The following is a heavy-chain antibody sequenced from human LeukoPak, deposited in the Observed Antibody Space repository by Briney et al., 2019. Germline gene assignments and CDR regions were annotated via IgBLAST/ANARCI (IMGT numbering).Heavy chain of an antibody. V-gene: IGHV1-69*05. D-gene: IGHD1-26*01. CDR2: IIPIFGTA. Sequence: GASVKVSCKASGGTFSSYPISWVRQAPGQGLEWMGRIIPIFGTANYAQKFQGRVTITTDESTSTAYMELSSLRSEDTAVYYCARDTVGAILTDAFDIWGQGTMVTVSS. CDR1: GGTFSSYP. CDR3: ARDTVGAILTDAFDI. J-gene: IGHJ3*02.